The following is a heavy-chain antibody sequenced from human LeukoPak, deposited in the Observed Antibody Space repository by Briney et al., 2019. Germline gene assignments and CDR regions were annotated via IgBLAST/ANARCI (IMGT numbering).Heavy chain of an antibody. V-gene: IGHV3-64*01. CDR2: ISKNGGTT. Sequence: GGSLRLSCAASGFTFRNYAMHWVRQAPGKGVEYVSGISKNGGTTSYGNSVKGRFTISRDTSKNTLYLQMGSLRAEDMAIYYCARDSTVFDAFDIWGQGTMVTVS. J-gene: IGHJ3*02. CDR3: ARDSTVFDAFDI. D-gene: IGHD4-17*01. CDR1: GFTFRNYA.